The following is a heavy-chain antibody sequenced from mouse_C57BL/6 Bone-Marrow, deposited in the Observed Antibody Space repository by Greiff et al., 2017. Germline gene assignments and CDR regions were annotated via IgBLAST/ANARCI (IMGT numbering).Heavy chain of an antibody. J-gene: IGHJ4*01. CDR2: INYDGSST. CDR3: ARASYTSYAMDY. Sequence: EVQVVESEGGLVQPGSSMKLSCTASGFTFSDYYMAWVRQVPEKGLEWVANINYDGSSTYYLDALKSRFIISRDNAKNILYLQMSSLKSEDTATYYCARASYTSYAMDYWGQGTSVTVSS. V-gene: IGHV5-16*01. D-gene: IGHD2-12*01. CDR1: GFTFSDYY.